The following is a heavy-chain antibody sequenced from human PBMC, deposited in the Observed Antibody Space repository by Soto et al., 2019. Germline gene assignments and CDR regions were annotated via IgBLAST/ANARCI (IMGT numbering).Heavy chain of an antibody. J-gene: IGHJ6*02. CDR2: ISSSSSTI. CDR1: GFTFSSYS. D-gene: IGHD3-10*01. Sequence: EVQLVESGGGLVQPGGSLRLSCAASGFTFSSYSMNWVRQAPGKGLEWVSYISSSSSTIYYADSVKGRFTISRDNAKNSLYLQMNSLRDEDTAVYYCARDDLTMVRGVIIYYYGMDVWGQGTTVTVSS. V-gene: IGHV3-48*02. CDR3: ARDDLTMVRGVIIYYYGMDV.